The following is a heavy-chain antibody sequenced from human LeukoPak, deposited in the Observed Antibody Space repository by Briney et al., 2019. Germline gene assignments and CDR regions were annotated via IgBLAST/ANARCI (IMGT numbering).Heavy chain of an antibody. D-gene: IGHD6-13*01. CDR2: IYPGDSDT. CDR3: ARRKDSSSWYYYYGMDV. Sequence: GASLQISCQGSGYRFTSYWIGWVRPLPGKGLEWMGIIYPGDSDTRYSPSFQGQVTISADKSISTAYLQWSSLKASDTAMYYCARRKDSSSWYYYYGMDVWGQGTTVTVSS. J-gene: IGHJ6*02. V-gene: IGHV5-51*01. CDR1: GYRFTSYW.